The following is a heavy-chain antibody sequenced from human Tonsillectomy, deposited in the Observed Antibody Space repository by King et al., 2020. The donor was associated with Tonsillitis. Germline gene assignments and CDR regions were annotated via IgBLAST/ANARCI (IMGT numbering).Heavy chain of an antibody. Sequence: VQLVEYGGGVVQPGRSLRLPCAASGFTFSNYGMHWVRQAPGKGLEWVAVTWYDGSNKDYADSVKGRFTISRDNSKNTLYLQMNSLRAEDTAVYYCARDRCGGDCYCFDYWGQGTLVTVSP. D-gene: IGHD2-21*01. CDR2: TWYDGSNK. CDR3: ARDRCGGDCYCFDY. CDR1: GFTFSNYG. J-gene: IGHJ4*02. V-gene: IGHV3-33*01.